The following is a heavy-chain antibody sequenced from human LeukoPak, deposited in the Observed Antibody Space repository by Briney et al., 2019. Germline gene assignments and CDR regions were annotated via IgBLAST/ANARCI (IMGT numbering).Heavy chain of an antibody. CDR3: AKDVVGATEGDY. V-gene: IGHV3-7*04. D-gene: IGHD1-26*01. Sequence: GGSLRLSCAASGFTFRSYWMSWVRQAPGKGLEWVANIKQDGSEKYYVDSVKGRFTISRDNAKNLLYLQMNSLRAEDTAVYYCAKDVVGATEGDYWGQGTLVTVSS. CDR1: GFTFRSYW. J-gene: IGHJ4*02. CDR2: IKQDGSEK.